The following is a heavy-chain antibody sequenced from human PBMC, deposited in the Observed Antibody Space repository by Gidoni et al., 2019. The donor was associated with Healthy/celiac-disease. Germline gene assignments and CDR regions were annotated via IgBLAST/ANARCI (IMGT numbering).Heavy chain of an antibody. D-gene: IGHD5-12*01. CDR3: ASGSGSRPGGGYYYYGMDV. V-gene: IGHV3-7*03. J-gene: IGHJ6*02. Sequence: EVQLVESGGGLVQPGGSLRLSCAASGFTFSSYWMSWVRQAPGKGLEWVANIKQDGSEKYYVDSVKGRFTISRDNAKNSLYLQMNSLRAEDTAVYYCASGSGSRPGGGYYYYGMDVWGQGTTVTVSS. CDR2: IKQDGSEK. CDR1: GFTFSSYW.